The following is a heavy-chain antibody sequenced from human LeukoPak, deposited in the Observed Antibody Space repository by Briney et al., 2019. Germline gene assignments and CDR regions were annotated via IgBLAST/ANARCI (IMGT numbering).Heavy chain of an antibody. J-gene: IGHJ4*02. Sequence: GGSLRLSCAASGFTFDDYDIHWVRHAPGKGLEWVSLISGDGGSTYYADSVKGRFTISRDNSKNTLYLQMNYLRAEDTALYYCAKNIAAPTTPFDYWGQGTLVTVSS. CDR1: GFTFDDYD. V-gene: IGHV3-43*02. D-gene: IGHD6-13*01. CDR3: AKNIAAPTTPFDY. CDR2: ISGDGGST.